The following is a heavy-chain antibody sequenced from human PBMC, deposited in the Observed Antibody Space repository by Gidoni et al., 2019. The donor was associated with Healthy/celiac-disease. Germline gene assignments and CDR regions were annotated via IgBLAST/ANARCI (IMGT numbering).Heavy chain of an antibody. V-gene: IGHV1-69*01. CDR2: IIPIFGTA. CDR1: GGTFSSYA. D-gene: IGHD6-6*01. Sequence: QVQLVQSGAEVKKPGSSVKVSCKASGGTFSSYAISWVRQAPGQGLEWMGGIIPIFGTANYAQKFQGRVTITADESTSTAYMELSSLRSEDTAVYYCARDKSPYSSSSGAFDIWGQGTMVTVSS. J-gene: IGHJ3*02. CDR3: ARDKSPYSSSSGAFDI.